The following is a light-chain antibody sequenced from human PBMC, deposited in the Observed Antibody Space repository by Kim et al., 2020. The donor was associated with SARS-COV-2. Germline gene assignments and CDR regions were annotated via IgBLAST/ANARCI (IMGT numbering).Light chain of an antibody. J-gene: IGLJ3*02. CDR2: LNSDGSH. CDR3: QTWGTGFQV. CDR1: SRHSSYA. V-gene: IGLV4-69*01. Sequence: QPVLTQSPSASASLGASVKLTCTLSSRHSSYAIAWHQQQPEKGPRYLMKLNSDGSHNKGDGIPDRFSGSSSGAERYLTISSLQSDDEADYYCQTWGTGFQVFGGGTQLTVL.